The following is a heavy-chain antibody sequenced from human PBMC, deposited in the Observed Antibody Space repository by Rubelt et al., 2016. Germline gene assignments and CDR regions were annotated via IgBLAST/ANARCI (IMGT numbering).Heavy chain of an antibody. D-gene: IGHD4-17*01. CDR3: AREQETTVTIEGVLGY. CDR1: GYTFTSSY. Sequence: QVQLVQSGAEVKKPGASVKVSCKASGYTFTSSYMHWGRQAPGQGLEWMGIINPSGGSTSYAQKFQGSVTMTRDTSTSTVYMELSSLRSEDRAVYYCAREQETTVTIEGVLGYWGQGTLVTVSS. J-gene: IGHJ4*02. CDR2: INPSGGST. V-gene: IGHV1-46*01.